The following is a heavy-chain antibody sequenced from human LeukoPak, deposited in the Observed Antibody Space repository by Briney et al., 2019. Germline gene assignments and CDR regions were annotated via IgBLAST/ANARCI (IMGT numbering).Heavy chain of an antibody. CDR2: ISAYNGNT. CDR1: GYTFTNYA. CDR3: ARRYSSSWYWYYYYGMDV. J-gene: IGHJ6*02. V-gene: IGHV1-8*01. D-gene: IGHD6-13*01. Sequence: GASVEVSCKASGYTFTNYAMNWVRQAPGQGLEWMGWISAYNGNTELAQKFQGRVTMTRNTSISTAYMELSSLRSEDTAVYYCARRYSSSWYWYYYYGMDVWGQGTTVTVSS.